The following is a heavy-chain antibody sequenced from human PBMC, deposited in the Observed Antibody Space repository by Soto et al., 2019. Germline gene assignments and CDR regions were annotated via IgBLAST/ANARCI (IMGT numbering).Heavy chain of an antibody. D-gene: IGHD2-15*01. V-gene: IGHV3-23*01. Sequence: GGSLRLSYAASGFTFSSYAMSWVRQAPGKGLEWVSAISGSGGSTYYADSVKGRFTISRDNSKNTLYLQMNSLRAEDTAVYYCAKVSSGYCSGGSCSPRAFDIWGQGTMVTVSS. CDR3: AKVSSGYCSGGSCSPRAFDI. CDR2: ISGSGGST. J-gene: IGHJ3*02. CDR1: GFTFSSYA.